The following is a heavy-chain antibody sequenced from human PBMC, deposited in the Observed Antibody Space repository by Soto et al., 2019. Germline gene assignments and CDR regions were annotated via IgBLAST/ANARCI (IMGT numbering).Heavy chain of an antibody. CDR3: ASTYSSSWYWFDP. D-gene: IGHD6-13*01. Sequence: QVTVKESGPVVVKPTETLTLTCTVSGFSLSNAGLGVSWIRQPPGKALEWLAHIFSNDEKSYSTSLKSRLTTSXDXXKSPVVLTMTNMDPVATATYYCASTYSSSWYWFDPWGQGTLVTVSS. J-gene: IGHJ5*02. CDR1: GFSLSNAGLG. V-gene: IGHV2-26*04. CDR2: IFSNDEK.